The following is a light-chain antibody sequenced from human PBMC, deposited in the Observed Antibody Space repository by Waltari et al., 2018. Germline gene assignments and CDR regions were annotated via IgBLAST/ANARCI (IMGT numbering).Light chain of an antibody. CDR3: MQSTQRPRT. CDR1: QSLIHSDGNTY. Sequence: DVVMTQSPLSLPVTLGQPASISCRSSQSLIHSDGNTYLNWFQQRPGQSPRRLIYKVSKRESGVPDRVSGSGSGTDFTLKISRVEAEDVGFYYCMQSTQRPRTFGQGTKVEIK. CDR2: KVS. J-gene: IGKJ1*01. V-gene: IGKV2-30*02.